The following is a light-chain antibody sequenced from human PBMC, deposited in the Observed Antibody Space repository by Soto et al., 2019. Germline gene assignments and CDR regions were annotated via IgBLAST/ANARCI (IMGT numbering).Light chain of an antibody. Sequence: QSVLTQPPSASGTPGQRVTISCSGSRSNIGNNYVYWYQHLPGTAPKLLIYSNDQRPSGVPDRFSGFKSGTSASLVISGLRSEDEADYYCAAWDERLSGGVFGGGTQLTVL. J-gene: IGLJ2*01. V-gene: IGLV1-47*02. CDR3: AAWDERLSGGV. CDR2: SND. CDR1: RSNIGNNY.